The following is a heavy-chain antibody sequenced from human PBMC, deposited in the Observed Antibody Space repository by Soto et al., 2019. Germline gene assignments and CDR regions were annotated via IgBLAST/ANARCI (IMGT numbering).Heavy chain of an antibody. Sequence: QVQLVESGGGVVQPGRSLSLSGAASGFTFSSYGMHWVRQAPGKGLEWVAVISYDGSNKYYADSVKGRLTISIDNSKNTLYLQMNSLRADATAVYYCAKDEDYDIMTGHYSHYYYYYYKDVCGKGTTVTFS. V-gene: IGHV3-30*18. CDR2: ISYDGSNK. CDR3: AKDEDYDIMTGHYSHYYYYYYKDV. J-gene: IGHJ6*03. D-gene: IGHD3-9*01. CDR1: GFTFSSYG.